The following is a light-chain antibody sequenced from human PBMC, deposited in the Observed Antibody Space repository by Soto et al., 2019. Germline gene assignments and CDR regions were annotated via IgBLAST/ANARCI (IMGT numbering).Light chain of an antibody. CDR1: SSDVGGYSY. Sequence: QSALTQPASVSGSPGQSITISCTGTSSDVGGYSYVSWYQQHPGRAPKLMIYEVSNRPSGVSNRFSGSKSGNTASLTISGLQAEDEADDYCSSYTSSNTVLFGGGTKLTVL. J-gene: IGLJ2*01. CDR2: EVS. V-gene: IGLV2-14*01. CDR3: SSYTSSNTVL.